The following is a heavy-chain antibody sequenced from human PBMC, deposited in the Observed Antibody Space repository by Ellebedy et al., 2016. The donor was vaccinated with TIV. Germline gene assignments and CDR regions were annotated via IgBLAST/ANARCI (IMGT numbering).Heavy chain of an antibody. CDR3: AREAYYDILTGYYGYYGMDV. J-gene: IGHJ6*02. D-gene: IGHD3-9*01. CDR2: ISAYNGNT. V-gene: IGHV1-18*01. CDR1: GYTFTSYG. Sequence: ASVKVSCKASGYTFTSYGISWVRQAPGQGLEYMGWISAYNGNTNYAQKLQGRVTMTTDTSTSTAYMELRSLRSDDTAVYYCAREAYYDILTGYYGYYGMDVWGQGTTVTVSS.